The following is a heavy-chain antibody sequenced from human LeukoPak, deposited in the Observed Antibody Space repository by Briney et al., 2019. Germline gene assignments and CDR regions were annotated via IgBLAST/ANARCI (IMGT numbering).Heavy chain of an antibody. CDR1: GYTFTAYY. CDR3: ARDGDMASHECWYFDL. CDR2: IDTNSGGT. D-gene: IGHD5-24*01. J-gene: IGHJ2*01. Sequence: GASVKVSCKASGYTFTAYYMHWVRQAPGQGLEWMGWIDTNSGGTNYAQKLQDRVTMTTDASTSTAYMELRSLRSDDTAVYYCARDGDMASHECWYFDLWGRGTLVTVSS. V-gene: IGHV1-2*02.